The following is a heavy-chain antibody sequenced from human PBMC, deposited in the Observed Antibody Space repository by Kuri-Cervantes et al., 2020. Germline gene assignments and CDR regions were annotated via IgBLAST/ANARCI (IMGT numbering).Heavy chain of an antibody. CDR2: ISSSSSYI. J-gene: IGHJ4*02. Sequence: GESLKISCAASGFTFSSYSMNWVRQAPGKGLEWVSSISSSSSYIYYADSVKGRFTISRDNAKNSLYLQMNSLRAKDTAVYYCARDMTNYYDSRYYFDYWGQGTLVTVSS. CDR3: ARDMTNYYDSRYYFDY. V-gene: IGHV3-21*01. D-gene: IGHD3-22*01. CDR1: GFTFSSYS.